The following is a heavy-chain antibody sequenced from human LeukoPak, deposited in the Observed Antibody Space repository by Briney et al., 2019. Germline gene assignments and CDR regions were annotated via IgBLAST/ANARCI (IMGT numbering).Heavy chain of an antibody. D-gene: IGHD3-22*01. V-gene: IGHV4-39*07. Sequence: PSETLSLTCTVSGGSISSSSYYWGWIRQPPGKGLEWIGSIYYSGSTNYNPSLKSRVTISVDTSKNQFSLKLSSVTAADTAVYYCARQPYDSSGYYYVGYYYMDVWGKGTTVTVSS. CDR3: ARQPYDSSGYYYVGYYYMDV. J-gene: IGHJ6*03. CDR1: GGSISSSSYY. CDR2: IYYSGST.